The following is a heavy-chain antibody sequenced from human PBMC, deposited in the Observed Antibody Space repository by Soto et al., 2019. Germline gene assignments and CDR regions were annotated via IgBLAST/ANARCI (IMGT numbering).Heavy chain of an antibody. CDR2: INQDGSDQ. V-gene: IGHV3-7*01. D-gene: IGHD2-8*01. J-gene: IGHJ5*02. CDR1: GFTFSSHW. CDR3: ATSMRHTLNP. Sequence: EVQVVESGGDLVQPGGSLRLSCAASGFTFSSHWMTWVRQVPGKGLEWVANINQDGSDQYYVDSVKGRFTISRDNAKNSLXLXXNSLRVEDTAVYYCATSMRHTLNPWGQGTLVTVSS.